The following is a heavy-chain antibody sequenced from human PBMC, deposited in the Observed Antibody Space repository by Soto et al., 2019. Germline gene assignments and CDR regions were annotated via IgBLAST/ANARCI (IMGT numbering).Heavy chain of an antibody. CDR1: GFTFSSYA. Sequence: GGSLRLSCAASGFTFSSYAMHWVRQAPGKGLEWVAVISYDGSNKYYADSVKGRFTISRDNSKNTLYLQMNSLRAEDTAVYYCARDRRQPRIVGATDYWGQGTLVTVSS. V-gene: IGHV3-30-3*01. D-gene: IGHD1-26*01. CDR3: ARDRRQPRIVGATDY. J-gene: IGHJ4*02. CDR2: ISYDGSNK.